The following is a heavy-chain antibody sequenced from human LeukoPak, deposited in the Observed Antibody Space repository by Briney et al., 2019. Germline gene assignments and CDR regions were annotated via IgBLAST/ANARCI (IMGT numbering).Heavy chain of an antibody. Sequence: PSETLSLTCTVSGDSISSHYWIWIRQPPRKALEWMGYIYYSGSTNYNPSLSSRVTISLDTSKNPFSLMLRSLTAADTAVYYCARRYTASPGERFDYWGQGTLVTVSS. D-gene: IGHD2-2*02. CDR2: IYYSGST. J-gene: IGHJ4*02. V-gene: IGHV4-59*11. CDR3: ARRYTASPGERFDY. CDR1: GDSISSHY.